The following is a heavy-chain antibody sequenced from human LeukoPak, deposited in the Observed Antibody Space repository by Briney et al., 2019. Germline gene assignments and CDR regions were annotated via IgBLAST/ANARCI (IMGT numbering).Heavy chain of an antibody. CDR2: ISAYNGNT. D-gene: IGHD3-10*01. J-gene: IGHJ4*02. CDR1: GYTFTSYG. Sequence: ASVKVSCKASGYTFTSYGISWVRQAPGQGLEWMGWISAYNGNTNYAQKFQGRVTMTRNTSISTAYMELSSLRSEDTAVYYCARGGEYYYGSGPNWGQGTLVTVSS. CDR3: ARGGEYYYGSGPN. V-gene: IGHV1-18*01.